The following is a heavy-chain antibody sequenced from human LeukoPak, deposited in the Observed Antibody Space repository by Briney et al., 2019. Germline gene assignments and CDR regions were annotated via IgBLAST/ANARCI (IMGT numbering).Heavy chain of an antibody. CDR1: GFTFSSYA. V-gene: IGHV3-30-3*01. J-gene: IGHJ3*02. Sequence: GGSLRLSCAASGFTFSSYAMHWVRQAPGKGLEWVAVISYDGSNKYYADSVKGRFTISRDNSKNTLYLQMNSLRAEDTAVYYCARLYWPHAFDIWGQGTMVTVSS. CDR3: ARLYWPHAFDI. CDR2: ISYDGSNK. D-gene: IGHD2-8*02.